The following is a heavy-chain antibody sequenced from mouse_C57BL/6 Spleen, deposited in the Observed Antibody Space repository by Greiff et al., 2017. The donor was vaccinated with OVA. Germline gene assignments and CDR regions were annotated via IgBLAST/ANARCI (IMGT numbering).Heavy chain of an antibody. J-gene: IGHJ1*03. Sequence: EVMLVESGGGLVQPGGSLSLSCAASGFTFTDYYISWVRQPPGQALEWLGFIRNKANGYTTEYSASVKGRFTISRDNSQSILYLQMNALRAEDSATYYCARYADFYWYFDVWGTGTTVTVSS. D-gene: IGHD2-4*01. CDR3: ARYADFYWYFDV. CDR1: GFTFTDYY. CDR2: IRNKANGYTT. V-gene: IGHV7-3*01.